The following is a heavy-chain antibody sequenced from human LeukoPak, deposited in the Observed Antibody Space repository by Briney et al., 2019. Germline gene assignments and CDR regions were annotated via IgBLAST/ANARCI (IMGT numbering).Heavy chain of an antibody. CDR2: ISYDGSNK. D-gene: IGHD2-2*01. V-gene: IGHV3-30*01. Sequence: GGSLRLSCAASGFTFSSYAMHWVRQAPGKGLEWVAVISYDGSNKYYADSVKGRFTISRDNSKNTLYLQMNSLRAEDTAVYYCARESYCSSTSCPPDYWGQGTLVTISS. CDR3: ARESYCSSTSCPPDY. J-gene: IGHJ4*02. CDR1: GFTFSSYA.